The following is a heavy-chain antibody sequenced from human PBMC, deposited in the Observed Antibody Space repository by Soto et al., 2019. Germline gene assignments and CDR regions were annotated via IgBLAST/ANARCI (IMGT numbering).Heavy chain of an antibody. J-gene: IGHJ5*02. CDR2: IYYSGST. Sequence: PSETLSLTCTVSGGSISSYYWSWIRQPPGKGLEWIGYIYYSGSTNYNPSLKSRVTISVDTSKNQFSLKLSSVTAADTAVYYCARGRFLEWLSVRRNWFDPWGQGTLVTVSS. V-gene: IGHV4-59*12. CDR1: GGSISSYY. CDR3: ARGRFLEWLSVRRNWFDP. D-gene: IGHD3-3*01.